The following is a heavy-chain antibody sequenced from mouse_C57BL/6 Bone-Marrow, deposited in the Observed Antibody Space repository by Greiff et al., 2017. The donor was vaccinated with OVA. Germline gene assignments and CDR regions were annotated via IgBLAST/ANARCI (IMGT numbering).Heavy chain of an antibody. J-gene: IGHJ4*01. D-gene: IGHD2-1*01. CDR1: GYTFTSYW. V-gene: IGHV1-5*01. CDR2: IYPGNSDT. CDR3: TRSELPLYYAMDY. Sequence: EVQLQQSGTVLARPGASVKMSCKTSGYTFTSYWMHWVKQRPGQGLEWIGAIYPGNSDTSYNQKFKGKAKLTAVTSASTAYMELSSLTNEDSAVYYCTRSELPLYYAMDYWGQGTSVTVSS.